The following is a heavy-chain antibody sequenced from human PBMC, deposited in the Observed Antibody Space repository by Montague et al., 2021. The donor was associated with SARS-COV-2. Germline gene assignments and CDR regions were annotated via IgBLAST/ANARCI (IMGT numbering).Heavy chain of an antibody. V-gene: IGHV4-4*07. CDR1: GGSISSYH. CDR2: LYTSGST. CDR3: ASSYDSTGHVGY. J-gene: IGHJ4*02. D-gene: IGHD3-22*01. Sequence: SETLSLTCTVSGGSISSYHWSWIRQPAGKGLEWIGRLYTSGSTNYNPSLKSRVTISVDTSKNQFSLKLSSVTAADTAVYYCASSYDSTGHVGYWGQGTLVTVSS.